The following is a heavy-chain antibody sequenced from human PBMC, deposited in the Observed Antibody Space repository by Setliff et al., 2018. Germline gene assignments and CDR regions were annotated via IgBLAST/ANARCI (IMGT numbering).Heavy chain of an antibody. CDR1: GYSFTSYW. J-gene: IGHJ4*02. CDR2: IYPGDSDT. D-gene: IGHD5-18*01. Sequence: PGESLKISCKGSGYSFTSYWIGWVRQMPGKGLEWMGIIYPGDSDTRYSPSFQGQVTMTDDTSTDTAYMELSSLRSEDTAVYYCAAIGLDTALITGVLFDFWGQGTLVTVSS. V-gene: IGHV5-51*01. CDR3: AAIGLDTALITGVLFDF.